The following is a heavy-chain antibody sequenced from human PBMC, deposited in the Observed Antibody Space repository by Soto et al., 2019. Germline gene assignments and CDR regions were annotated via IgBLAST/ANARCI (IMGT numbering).Heavy chain of an antibody. CDR2: ISYDGSNK. J-gene: IGHJ4*02. Sequence: GGSLRLSCAASGFTFSSYAMQWVRQAPGKGLEWVAVISYDGSNKYYADSVKGRFTISRDNSKNTLYLQMNSLRAEDTAVYYCAKDLSWGQCDYWGQGTLVTVSS. V-gene: IGHV3-30-3*02. CDR3: AKDLSWGQCDY. D-gene: IGHD3-16*01. CDR1: GFTFSSYA.